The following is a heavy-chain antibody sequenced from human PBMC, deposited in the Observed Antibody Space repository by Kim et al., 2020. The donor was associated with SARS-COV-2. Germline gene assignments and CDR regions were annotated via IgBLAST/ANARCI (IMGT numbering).Heavy chain of an antibody. CDR3: TQVRYCSVGSCYADEDAFDF. D-gene: IGHD2-15*01. V-gene: IGHV4-39*01. J-gene: IGHJ3*01. CDR1: GGSISSSSYY. CDR2: IYYSGRT. Sequence: SETLSLTCTVSGGSISSSSYYWGWIRQPPGKGLEWIGCIYYSGRTYYNPSLKSRVTISVDTSKNQFSLKLSSVTAADTAVYYCTQVRYCSVGSCYADEDAFDFWGQSTMVTVSS.